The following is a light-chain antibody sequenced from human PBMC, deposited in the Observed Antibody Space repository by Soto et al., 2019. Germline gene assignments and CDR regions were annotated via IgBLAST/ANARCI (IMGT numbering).Light chain of an antibody. Sequence: DIQLTQSPSSVSASVGARVTITCRASQGISTWLAWYQLKPGKAPKLLIYAASRLQSGVPSRFSARGSGTDFTLTISSLQSDDFATYYSLSADTFPRTFGPGTKVEIK. CDR3: LSADTFPRT. V-gene: IGKV1-12*01. CDR2: AAS. J-gene: IGKJ3*01. CDR1: QGISTW.